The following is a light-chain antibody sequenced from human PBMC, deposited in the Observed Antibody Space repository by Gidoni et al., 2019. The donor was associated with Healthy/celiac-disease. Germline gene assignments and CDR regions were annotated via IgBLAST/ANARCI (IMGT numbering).Light chain of an antibody. V-gene: IGKV1-5*03. CDR1: QSISSW. CDR3: QQYNSYPFT. CDR2: KAS. Sequence: DIQMTQSPSTLSASVGDRVTITCRASQSISSWLAWYQQKPGKAPKLLIYKASSLERGVPSRFSGRGSGTEFTLTISSLQPDDFATYYCQQYNSYPFTFGPGTKVDIK. J-gene: IGKJ3*01.